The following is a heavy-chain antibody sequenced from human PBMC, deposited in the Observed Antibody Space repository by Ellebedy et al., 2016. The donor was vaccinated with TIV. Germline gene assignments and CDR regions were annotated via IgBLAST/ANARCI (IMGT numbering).Heavy chain of an antibody. D-gene: IGHD3-10*01. CDR1: GGSISSYY. CDR3: ASSFLVRGSYYFDY. Sequence: MPSETLSLTCTVSGGSISSYYWSWIRQPPGKGLEWIGYIYYSGSTNYNPSLKSRVTISVDTSKNQFSLKLSSVTAADTAVYYCASSFLVRGSYYFDYWGQGTLVTVSS. J-gene: IGHJ4*02. V-gene: IGHV4-59*01. CDR2: IYYSGST.